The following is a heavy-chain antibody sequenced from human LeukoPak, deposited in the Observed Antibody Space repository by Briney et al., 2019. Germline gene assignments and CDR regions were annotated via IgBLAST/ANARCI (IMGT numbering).Heavy chain of an antibody. CDR2: IYPRDGST. V-gene: IGHV1-46*01. CDR3: ARDQEAFDY. J-gene: IGHJ4*02. CDR1: GYSFTSNY. Sequence: ASVKVSCKASGYSFTSNYIHWVRQAPGQGLEWMGMIYPRDGSTSYAQKFQGRVTVTGDTSTSTVHMELSGLRSEDTAVYYCARDQEAFDYWGQGTLVTVSS.